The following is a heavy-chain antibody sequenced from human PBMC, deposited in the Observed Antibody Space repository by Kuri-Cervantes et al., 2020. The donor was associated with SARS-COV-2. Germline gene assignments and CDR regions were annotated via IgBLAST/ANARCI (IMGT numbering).Heavy chain of an antibody. D-gene: IGHD3-22*01. J-gene: IGHJ4*02. Sequence: SETLSLTCTVSGGSISSYYWSWIRQPPGKGLEWIGYIYYSGSTNYNPSLKSRVTMSVDTSKNQFSLKLSSVTAADTAVYYCARDYYDSSGYYYPDYWGQGTLVTVSS. CDR2: IYYSGST. V-gene: IGHV4-59*12. CDR3: ARDYYDSSGYYYPDY. CDR1: GGSISSYY.